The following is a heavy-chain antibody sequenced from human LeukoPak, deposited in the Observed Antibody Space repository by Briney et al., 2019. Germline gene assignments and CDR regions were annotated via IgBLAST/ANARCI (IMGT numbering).Heavy chain of an antibody. CDR2: IYYSGST. CDR3: ARNRGYYDFWSGYYADYYYYYMDV. CDR1: GGSISSGDYY. V-gene: IGHV4-30-4*08. Sequence: SETLSLTCTVSGGSISSGDYYWSWIRQPPGKGLEWIGYIYYSGSTYYNPSLKSRVTKSVDTSKNQFSLKLSSVTAADTAVYYCARNRGYYDFWSGYYADYYYYYMDVWGKGTTVTVSS. D-gene: IGHD3-3*01. J-gene: IGHJ6*03.